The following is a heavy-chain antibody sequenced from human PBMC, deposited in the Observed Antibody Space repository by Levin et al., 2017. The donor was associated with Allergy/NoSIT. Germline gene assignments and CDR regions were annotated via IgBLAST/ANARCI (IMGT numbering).Heavy chain of an antibody. J-gene: IGHJ4*02. V-gene: IGHV4-31*02. CDR2: IYYSGST. CDR1: GGSISSGGYY. Sequence: PSETLSLTCTVSGGSISSGGYYWSWIRQHPGKGLEWIGYIYYSGSTYYNPSLKSRVTISVDTSKNQFSLKLSSVTAADTAVYYCARADTAMGRGYFDYWGQGTLVTVSS. CDR3: ARADTAMGRGYFDY. D-gene: IGHD5-18*01.